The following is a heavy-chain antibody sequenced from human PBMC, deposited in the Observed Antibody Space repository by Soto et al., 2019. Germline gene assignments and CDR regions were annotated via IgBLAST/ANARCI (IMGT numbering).Heavy chain of an antibody. D-gene: IGHD3-3*01. CDR3: AKDSGVYDFWSGYGGGFDY. J-gene: IGHJ4*02. CDR2: ISGSGGST. V-gene: IGHV3-23*01. Sequence: EVQLLESGGGLVQPGGSLRLSCAASGFTFSSYAMSWVRQAPGKGLEWVSAISGSGGSTYYADSVKGRFTISRDNSKNTLYLQMNSLRAEDTAVYYCAKDSGVYDFWSGYGGGFDYCGQGTLVTVSS. CDR1: GFTFSSYA.